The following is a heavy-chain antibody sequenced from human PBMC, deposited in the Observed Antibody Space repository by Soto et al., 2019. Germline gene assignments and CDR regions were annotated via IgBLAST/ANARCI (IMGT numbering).Heavy chain of an antibody. CDR1: GFTFTNAW. V-gene: IGHV3-15*01. J-gene: IGHJ6*02. Sequence: GGSLRLSCAASGFTFTNAWMSWVRQAPGKGLEWVGRIRSNTDGGTTDYAAPVKGRFTISRDDSKNTVYLQMNGLKTEDTSVYYCTTDPSYITTYTGGMDVWGQGTTVTVSS. CDR2: IRSNTDGGTT. CDR3: TTDPSYITTYTGGMDV. D-gene: IGHD2-2*02.